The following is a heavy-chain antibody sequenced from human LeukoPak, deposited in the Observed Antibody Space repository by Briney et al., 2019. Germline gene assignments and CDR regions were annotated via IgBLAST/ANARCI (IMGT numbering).Heavy chain of an antibody. Sequence: PSETLSLTCTVSGDSISTYYWSWIRQPPGKGLEWIGYIHYSVSTNYNPSLRSRVTISVDTSKNQFSLKLSSATAADTAVYFCARRAINSVMIDYWGQGTLVTVSS. D-gene: IGHD3-16*01. V-gene: IGHV4-59*08. J-gene: IGHJ4*02. CDR1: GDSISTYY. CDR2: IHYSVST. CDR3: ARRAINSVMIDY.